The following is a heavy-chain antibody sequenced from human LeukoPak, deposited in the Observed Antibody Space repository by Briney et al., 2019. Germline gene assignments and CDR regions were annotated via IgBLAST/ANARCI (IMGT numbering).Heavy chain of an antibody. D-gene: IGHD3-3*01. J-gene: IGHJ6*03. CDR3: ARSFTMRYYYYYMDV. CDR2: ISAYNGNT. Sequence: ASVKVSCKASGYTFTSYGISWVRQAPGQGLEWMGWISAYNGNTNYAQKLQGRVTMTTDTSTSTAYMELRSLRSEDTAVYYCARSFTMRYYYYYMDVWGKGTTVTVSS. CDR1: GYTFTSYG. V-gene: IGHV1-18*01.